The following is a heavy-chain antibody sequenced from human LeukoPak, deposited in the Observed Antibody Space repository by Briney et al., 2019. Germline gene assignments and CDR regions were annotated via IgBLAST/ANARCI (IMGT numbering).Heavy chain of an antibody. V-gene: IGHV4-59*01. CDR2: IYYSGST. CDR1: GGSISSYY. D-gene: IGHD3-9*01. J-gene: IGHJ6*03. Sequence: SETLSLTCTVSGGSISSYYWSWIRQPPGKGREWIGYIYYSGSTNYNPSLKSRVTISVDTSKNQFSLKLSSVTAADTAVYYCARDRSTISYYMDVWGKGTTVTVSS. CDR3: ARDRSTISYYMDV.